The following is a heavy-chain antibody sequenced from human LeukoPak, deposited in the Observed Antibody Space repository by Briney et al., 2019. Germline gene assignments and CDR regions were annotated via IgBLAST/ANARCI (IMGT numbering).Heavy chain of an antibody. CDR2: IYTSGST. CDR1: GGSISSYY. CDR3: AREKGGSYYRDYYYMDV. D-gene: IGHD1-26*01. J-gene: IGHJ6*03. Sequence: SETLSLTCTVSGGSISSYYWSWIRQPAGKGLEWIGRIYTSGSTSYNPSLKSRVTMSVDTSKNQFSLKLSSVTAADTAVYYCAREKGGSYYRDYYYMDVWGKGTTVTVSS. V-gene: IGHV4-4*07.